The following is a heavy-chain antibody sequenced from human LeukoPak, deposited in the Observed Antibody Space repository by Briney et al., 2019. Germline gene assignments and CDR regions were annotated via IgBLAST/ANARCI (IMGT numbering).Heavy chain of an antibody. CDR2: INPNNGGT. Sequence: ASVKVSCKASGYTFMGYYIHWLRQAPAQGFEWMGWINPNNGGTNYAQKFQGRVTMTRDTSISTAYMELSSLRSEDTAVYYCASNDYHNWFDPWGQGTLVTVSS. V-gene: IGHV1-2*02. D-gene: IGHD1-1*01. CDR3: ASNDYHNWFDP. CDR1: GYTFMGYY. J-gene: IGHJ5*02.